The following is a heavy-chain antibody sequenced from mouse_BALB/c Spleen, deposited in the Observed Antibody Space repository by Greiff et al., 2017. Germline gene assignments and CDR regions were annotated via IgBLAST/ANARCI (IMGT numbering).Heavy chain of an antibody. Sequence: DVKLQESGGGLVKPGGSLKLSCAASGFTFSSYAMSWVRQTPEKRLEWVASISSGGSTYYPDSVKGRFTISRDNARNILYLQMSSLRSEDTAMYYCAREELLYAMDYGGQGTSVTVSS. CDR2: ISSGGST. J-gene: IGHJ4*01. V-gene: IGHV5-6-5*01. CDR1: GFTFSSYA. CDR3: AREELLYAMDY. D-gene: IGHD2-12*01.